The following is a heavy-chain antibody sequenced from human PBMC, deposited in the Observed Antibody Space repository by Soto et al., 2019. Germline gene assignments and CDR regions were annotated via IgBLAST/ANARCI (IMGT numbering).Heavy chain of an antibody. V-gene: IGHV3-30*03. D-gene: IGHD3-22*01. Sequence: GGSLRLSCAASGFTFSSYGMHWVRQAPGKGMEWVAVISYDGSNKYYADSVKGRFTISRDNSKNTLYLQMNSLRAEDTAVYYCATEYYYDSSGYYSIYYGMDVWGQGTTVTVSS. J-gene: IGHJ6*02. CDR2: ISYDGSNK. CDR3: ATEYYYDSSGYYSIYYGMDV. CDR1: GFTFSSYG.